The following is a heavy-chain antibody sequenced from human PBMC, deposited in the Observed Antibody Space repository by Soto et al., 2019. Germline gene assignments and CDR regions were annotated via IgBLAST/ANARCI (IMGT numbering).Heavy chain of an antibody. Sequence: QELLVESGGGVVQPGRSLRLSCSASGVIFNIYGMHWVRQAPGKGLEWVAVISYDGNYQYYADSVKGLFTISRDNSNNTLYLEMNSLRIEDTAVYSCAKDVATSGSKYFYGMDVWGQGTTVSVSS. J-gene: IGHJ6*02. CDR1: GVIFNIYG. CDR3: AKDVATSGSKYFYGMDV. CDR2: ISYDGNYQ. D-gene: IGHD1-1*01. V-gene: IGHV3-30*18.